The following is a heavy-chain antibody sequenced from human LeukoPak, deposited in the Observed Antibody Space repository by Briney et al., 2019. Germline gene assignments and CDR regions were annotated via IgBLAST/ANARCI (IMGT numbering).Heavy chain of an antibody. V-gene: IGHV3-73*01. J-gene: IGHJ6*03. CDR2: IRSKANSYAT. Sequence: GGSLRLSCAASGFTFSGSAMHWVRQASGKGLEWVGRIRSKANSYATAYAASVKGRFTISRDDSKNTAYLQMNSLKTEDTAVYYCTTPSTYYYGSGHPGDYMDVWGKGTTVTVSS. D-gene: IGHD3-10*01. CDR1: GFTFSGSA. CDR3: TTPSTYYYGSGHPGDYMDV.